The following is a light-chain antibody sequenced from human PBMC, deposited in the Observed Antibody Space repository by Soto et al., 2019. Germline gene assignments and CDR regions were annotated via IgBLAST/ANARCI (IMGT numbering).Light chain of an antibody. CDR2: NND. CDR3: AAWDDSLKAWV. CDR1: SSNLGTYT. J-gene: IGLJ3*02. Sequence: QSVLTQPPSAPGTPGQRVTISCSGSSSNLGTYTVNWYQQLSGTAPKLLIYNNDQRPSGVPDRFSGSKSGTSASLAISGLQSEDEADYYCAAWDDSLKAWVFGGGTKVTVL. V-gene: IGLV1-44*01.